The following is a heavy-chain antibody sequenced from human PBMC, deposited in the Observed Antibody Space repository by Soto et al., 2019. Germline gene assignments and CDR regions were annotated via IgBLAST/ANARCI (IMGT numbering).Heavy chain of an antibody. J-gene: IGHJ4*02. CDR2: SSDSGGST. CDR3: VNKKQLAN. D-gene: IGHD6-13*01. Sequence: GGSLRLSCAASGFTFSSYVMSWVRQAPGKGLEWVSGSSDSGGSTYYADSVKGRFTISRDNSKNTLYLQMNSLRVEDTAIYYCVNKKQLANWGQGTLVTVSS. V-gene: IGHV3-23*01. CDR1: GFTFSSYV.